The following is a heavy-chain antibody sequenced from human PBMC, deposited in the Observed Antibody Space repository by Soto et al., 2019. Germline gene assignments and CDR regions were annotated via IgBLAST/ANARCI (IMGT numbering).Heavy chain of an antibody. V-gene: IGHV3-74*01. D-gene: IGHD6-6*01. J-gene: IGHJ4*02. CDR1: GFTFSSYW. Sequence: EVQLVESGGGLVQPGGSLRLSCAASGFTFSSYWMHWVRQPPGKGLVWVSRISTDGSSTSYADSVKGRFTISRDNAENTLHLQMHSLTAEDTAVYYCARGETRHSSLSVYWGQGTLVTVAS. CDR3: ARGETRHSSLSVY. CDR2: ISTDGSST.